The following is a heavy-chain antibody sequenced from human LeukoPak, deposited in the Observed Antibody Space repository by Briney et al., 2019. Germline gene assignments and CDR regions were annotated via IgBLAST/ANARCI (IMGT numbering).Heavy chain of an antibody. D-gene: IGHD4-23*01. Sequence: KTSETLSLTCAVYGGSFSGYYWSWIRQPPGKGLEWIGETNHSGSTNYNPSLKSRVTISADTSKNQFSLNLSSVTAADTAVYYCARHMLGGKRSFDSWGQGTLVTVSS. J-gene: IGHJ4*02. CDR3: ARHMLGGKRSFDS. V-gene: IGHV4-34*01. CDR1: GGSFSGYY. CDR2: TNHSGST.